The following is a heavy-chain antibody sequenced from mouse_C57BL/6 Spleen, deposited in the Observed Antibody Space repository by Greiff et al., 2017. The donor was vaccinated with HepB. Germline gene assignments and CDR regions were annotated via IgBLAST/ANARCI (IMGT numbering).Heavy chain of an antibody. CDR2: INPSSGYT. CDR3: ARDGYYWFAY. CDR1: GYTFTSYT. J-gene: IGHJ3*01. Sequence: QVQLKQSGAELARPGASVKMSCKASGYTFTSYTMHWVKQRPGQGLEWIGYINPSSGYTKYNQKFKDKATLTADKSSSTAYMQLSSLTSEDSAVYYCARDGYYWFAYWGQGTLVTVSA. D-gene: IGHD2-3*01. V-gene: IGHV1-4*01.